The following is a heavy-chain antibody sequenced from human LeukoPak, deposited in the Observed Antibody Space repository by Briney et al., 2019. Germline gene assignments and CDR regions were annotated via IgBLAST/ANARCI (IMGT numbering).Heavy chain of an antibody. CDR1: GFTFSSYA. CDR3: ARYDGGSGPFDS. Sequence: GGSLRLSCAASGFTFSSYAMSWVRQAPGKGLEWVSVIYGGGSTYYSDSVKGRFTVSRDNSKNTLYLQMNSLRAEDTAVYYCARYDGGSGPFDSWGQGTLVTVSS. J-gene: IGHJ4*02. CDR2: IYGGGST. D-gene: IGHD3-10*01. V-gene: IGHV3-53*01.